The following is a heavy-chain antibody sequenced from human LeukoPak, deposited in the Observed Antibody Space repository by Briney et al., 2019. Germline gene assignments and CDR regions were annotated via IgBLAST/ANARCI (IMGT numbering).Heavy chain of an antibody. CDR1: GFTFSSYG. V-gene: IGHV3-30*02. D-gene: IGHD3-10*01. J-gene: IGHJ3*02. Sequence: PGGSLRLSCAASGFTFSSYGMHWVRQAPGKGLEWVAFIRYDGSNKYYADSVKGRFTISRDNSKNTLYLQMNSLRAEDTAVYCCAKLWFGEFNDAFDIWGQGTMVTVSS. CDR2: IRYDGSNK. CDR3: AKLWFGEFNDAFDI.